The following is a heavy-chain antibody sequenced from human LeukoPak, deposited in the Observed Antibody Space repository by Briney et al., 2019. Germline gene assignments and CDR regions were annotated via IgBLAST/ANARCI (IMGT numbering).Heavy chain of an antibody. CDR3: ANIPQSSGWYEYFQH. J-gene: IGHJ1*01. V-gene: IGHV4-39*01. Sequence: SETLSLTCTVSGGSISSSSYYWGWIRQPPGKGPEWIGSIYYSGSTYYNPSLKSRVTISADTSKNQFSLKLSSVTAADTAVYYCANIPQSSGWYEYFQHWGQGTLVTVSS. D-gene: IGHD6-19*01. CDR1: GGSISSSSYY. CDR2: IYYSGST.